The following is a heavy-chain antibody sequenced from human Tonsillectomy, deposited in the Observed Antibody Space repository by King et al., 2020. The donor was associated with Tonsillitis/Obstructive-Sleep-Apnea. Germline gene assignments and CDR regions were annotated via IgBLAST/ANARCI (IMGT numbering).Heavy chain of an antibody. CDR1: GGSISSSIHY. J-gene: IGHJ6*03. Sequence: LQLQESGPGLVKPSETLSLTCTVSGGSISSSIHYWGWIRQPPGKGLEWIGSIYYIGTTYYNPSLKSRVSISVDTSKNQFSLRLSAVTASDPAVYYCARNSGYNSGHYYHYFYYMDVWGKGTTVTVSS. D-gene: IGHD5-18*01. CDR2: IYYIGTT. V-gene: IGHV4-39*01. CDR3: ARNSGYNSGHYYHYFYYMDV.